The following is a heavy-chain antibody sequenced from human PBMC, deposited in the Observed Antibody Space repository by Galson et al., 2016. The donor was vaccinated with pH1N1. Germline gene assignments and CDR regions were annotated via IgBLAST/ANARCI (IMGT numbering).Heavy chain of an antibody. CDR1: GYTFTDYY. J-gene: IGHJ4*02. D-gene: IGHD1-26*01. Sequence: SVKVSCKASGYTFTDYYIHWVRQAPGKGLEWMGWINPNSDVTKYAQKSQDRVTMTRDTSINTAYMELSGLTSDDTAVYYCARDSKGGIPFHYWGQGTLVTLSP. CDR3: ARDSKGGIPFHY. CDR2: INPNSDVT. V-gene: IGHV1-2*02.